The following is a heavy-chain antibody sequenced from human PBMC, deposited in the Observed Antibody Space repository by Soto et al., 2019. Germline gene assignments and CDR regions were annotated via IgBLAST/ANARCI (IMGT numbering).Heavy chain of an antibody. CDR1: GFTFSSYS. CDR3: ARDQVAAVTTMDYYYYGMDV. Sequence: GGSLRLSCAASGFTFSSYSMNWVRQAPGKGLEWVSYISSSSSTIYYADSVKGRFTISRDNAKNSLYLQMNSLRDEDTAVYYCARDQVAAVTTMDYYYYGMDVWGQGTTVTVSS. J-gene: IGHJ6*02. V-gene: IGHV3-48*02. CDR2: ISSSSSTI. D-gene: IGHD4-17*01.